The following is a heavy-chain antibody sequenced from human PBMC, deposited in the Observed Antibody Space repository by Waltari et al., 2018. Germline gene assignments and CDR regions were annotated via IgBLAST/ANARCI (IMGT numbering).Heavy chain of an antibody. Sequence: EVHLVESGGGLVQPGGSLRLSCAASGFTFSSYWMSWVRQAPGKGLEWVANINQDGNKLYYVDSLKGRFTISRDNAKNSLYLQMNSLTAEDTAVYYCARTIGGGAFDLWGQGTMVTVSS. D-gene: IGHD3-9*01. CDR2: INQDGNKL. J-gene: IGHJ3*01. CDR3: ARTIGGGAFDL. CDR1: GFTFSSYW. V-gene: IGHV3-7*01.